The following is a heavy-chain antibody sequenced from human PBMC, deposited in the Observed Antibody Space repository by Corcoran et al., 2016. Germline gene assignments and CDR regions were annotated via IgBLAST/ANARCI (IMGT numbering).Heavy chain of an antibody. Sequence: QVQLQESGPGLVKPSQTLSLTCTVSGGSINSGGYYWSWIRQHPGKGLEWIGYIYYSGSTYYNPSLKSRVTISIDTSKNQFSLKLSSMTAADTAVYYCAREAYYDFWSGFRHFDYWGQGTLVTVSS. D-gene: IGHD3-3*01. CDR1: GGSINSGGYY. CDR3: AREAYYDFWSGFRHFDY. V-gene: IGHV4-31*03. CDR2: IYYSGST. J-gene: IGHJ4*02.